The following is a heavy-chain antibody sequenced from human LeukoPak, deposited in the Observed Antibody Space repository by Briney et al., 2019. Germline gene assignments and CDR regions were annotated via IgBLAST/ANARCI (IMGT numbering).Heavy chain of an antibody. CDR3: ANFGSYDGGDYFDY. D-gene: IGHD1-26*01. V-gene: IGHV3-30*18. Sequence: GGSLRLSCAASGFTFSSYGMHWVRQAPGKGLEWVAVISYDGSNKYYADSVKGRFTISRDNSKNTLYLQMNSLRAEDTAVYYCANFGSYDGGDYFDYWGQGTLVTVSS. CDR2: ISYDGSNK. J-gene: IGHJ4*02. CDR1: GFTFSSYG.